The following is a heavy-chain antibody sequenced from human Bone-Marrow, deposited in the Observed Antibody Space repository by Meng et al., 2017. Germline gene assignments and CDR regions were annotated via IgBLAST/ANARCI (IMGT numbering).Heavy chain of an antibody. J-gene: IGHJ4*02. V-gene: IGHV3-74*01. D-gene: IGHD3-22*01. CDR2: INSDGSST. CDR1: GFTFSSYW. Sequence: GESLKISCAASGFTFSSYWMHWVRQAPGKGLVWVSRINSDGSSTSYADSVKGRFTIPRDNAKNTLYLQMNSLRAEDTAVYYCARVYYDSSGYPGYWGQGTLVTVSS. CDR3: ARVYYDSSGYPGY.